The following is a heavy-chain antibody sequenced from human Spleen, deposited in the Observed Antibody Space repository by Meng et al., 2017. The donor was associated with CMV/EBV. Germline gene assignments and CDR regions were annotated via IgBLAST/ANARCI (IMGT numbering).Heavy chain of an antibody. J-gene: IGHJ6*02. Sequence: SLKPSCAAFGFTLSSYGLHWVRQAPGKGLAWVAFIRDAGSNKYYADSVKGRFTITRDNSKNPLYLQMNSLRAEDTAVYYCVKDQGIVVVPAATYYYGIDVWGQGTTVTVSS. CDR1: GFTLSSYG. D-gene: IGHD2-2*01. V-gene: IGHV3-30*02. CDR2: IRDAGSNK. CDR3: VKDQGIVVVPAATYYYGIDV.